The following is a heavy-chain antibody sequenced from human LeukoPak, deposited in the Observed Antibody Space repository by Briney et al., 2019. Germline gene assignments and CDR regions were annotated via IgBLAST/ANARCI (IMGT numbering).Heavy chain of an antibody. V-gene: IGHV3-23*01. CDR3: AKDSAAVGGPTTD. J-gene: IGHJ4*02. D-gene: IGHD6-13*01. CDR1: GFTFSNYA. Sequence: PGGSLRLSCAASGFTFSNYAMIWVRQAPGKGPEWVSSISFSGGRTDYADSVKGRFTISGDNSKNTLYLQMDSLRAEDTAVYYCAKDSAAVGGPTTDWGQGTLVTVSS. CDR2: ISFSGGRT.